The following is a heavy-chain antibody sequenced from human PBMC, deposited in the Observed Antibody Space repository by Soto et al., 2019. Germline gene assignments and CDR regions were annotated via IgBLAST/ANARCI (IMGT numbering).Heavy chain of an antibody. Sequence: ASVKVSCKASGGTFSSYAISWVRQAPGQGLEWMGGIIPIFGTANYAQKFQGRVTITADESTSTAYMELSSLRSEDTAVYYCARSQKVGGDGYKRYLYGMDVWGQGTLVTVSS. D-gene: IGHD3-16*01. CDR1: GGTFSSYA. J-gene: IGHJ6*02. V-gene: IGHV1-69*13. CDR2: IIPIFGTA. CDR3: ARSQKVGGDGYKRYLYGMDV.